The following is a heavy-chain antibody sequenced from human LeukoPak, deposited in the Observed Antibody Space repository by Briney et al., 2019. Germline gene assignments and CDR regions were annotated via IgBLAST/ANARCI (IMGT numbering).Heavy chain of an antibody. J-gene: IGHJ4*02. CDR3: ARDFAPRDFWSGPGY. CDR1: GFTFSSYS. Sequence: AGGSLRLSCAASGFTFSSYSMNWVRQAPGKGLEWVSSISSSSSYIYYADSVKGRFTISRDNAKNSLYLQMNSLRAEDTAVYYCARDFAPRDFWSGPGYWGQGTLVTVSS. D-gene: IGHD3-3*01. V-gene: IGHV3-21*01. CDR2: ISSSSSYI.